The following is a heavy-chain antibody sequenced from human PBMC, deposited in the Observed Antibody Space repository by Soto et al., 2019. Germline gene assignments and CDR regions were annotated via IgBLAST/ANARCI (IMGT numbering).Heavy chain of an antibody. Sequence: GSSGKVCCKASGYTFTSYGISWVRQAPGQGLEWMGWSSTYNGDRRYAPKYQGRVTLTTDTSTTTAYMEVGSLTSDDTAVYYCARDFYWSASSWFDCFDPWGQGTLVTVSS. D-gene: IGHD2-2*01. J-gene: IGHJ5*02. V-gene: IGHV1-18*01. CDR2: SSTYNGDR. CDR1: GYTFTSYG. CDR3: ARDFYWSASSWFDCFDP.